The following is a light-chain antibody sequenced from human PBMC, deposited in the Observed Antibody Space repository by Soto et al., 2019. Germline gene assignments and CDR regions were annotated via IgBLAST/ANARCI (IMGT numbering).Light chain of an antibody. Sequence: DIQMTQSPPSLSASVGDRVTITCRASQGIGNSLAWYQQKPGTVPKLLIYSASTLQSGVPSRFSGSGSVTDFTLTISSLQPEDVAAYYCQKYNTVPATFGQGTRLESK. J-gene: IGKJ5*01. CDR3: QKYNTVPAT. CDR2: SAS. CDR1: QGIGNS. V-gene: IGKV1-27*01.